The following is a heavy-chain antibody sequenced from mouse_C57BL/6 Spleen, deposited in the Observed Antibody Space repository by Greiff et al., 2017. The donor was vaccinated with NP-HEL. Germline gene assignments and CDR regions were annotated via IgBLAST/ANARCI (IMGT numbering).Heavy chain of an antibody. D-gene: IGHD2-1*01. CDR3: TDYGNFYAMDY. CDR1: GYTFTDYE. Sequence: QVQLQQSGAELVRPGASVTLSCKASGYTFTDYEMHWVKQTPVHGLEWIGAIDPETGGTAYNQKFKGKAILTADKSSSTAYMELRSLPSEESAVYYCTDYGNFYAMDYWGQGTSVTVSS. J-gene: IGHJ4*01. V-gene: IGHV1-15*01. CDR2: IDPETGGT.